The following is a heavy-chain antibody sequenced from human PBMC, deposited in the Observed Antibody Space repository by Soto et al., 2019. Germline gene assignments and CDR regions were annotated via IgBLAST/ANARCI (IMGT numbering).Heavy chain of an antibody. J-gene: IGHJ4*02. CDR2: IIPIFGTA. CDR1: GGTFSSYA. D-gene: IGHD2-2*01. CDR3: ARDFVELPSALYYFDN. Sequence: SVKVSCKASGGTFSSYAISWVRQAPGQGLEWMGGIIPIFGTANYAQKFQGRVTITADESTSTAYMELSSLRSEDKAVYYCARDFVELPSALYYFDNWGQGTLVTVSS. V-gene: IGHV1-69*13.